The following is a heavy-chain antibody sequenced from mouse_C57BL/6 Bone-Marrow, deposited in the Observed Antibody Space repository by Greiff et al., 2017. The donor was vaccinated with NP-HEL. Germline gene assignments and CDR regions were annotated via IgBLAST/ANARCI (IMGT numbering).Heavy chain of an antibody. J-gene: IGHJ4*01. CDR2: IWSDGST. D-gene: IGHD2-5*01. Sequence: VKLQESGPGLVAPSQSLSITCTVSGFSLTSYGVHWVRQPPGKGLEWLVVIWSDGSTTYNSALKSRLSISKDNSKSQVFLKMNSLQTDDTAMYYCASSPYYSNSYAMDYWGQGTSVTVSS. V-gene: IGHV2-6*03. CDR1: GFSLTSYG. CDR3: ASSPYYSNSYAMDY.